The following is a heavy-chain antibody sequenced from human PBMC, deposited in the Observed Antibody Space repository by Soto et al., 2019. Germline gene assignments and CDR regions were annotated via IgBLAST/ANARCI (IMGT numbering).Heavy chain of an antibody. CDR1: GGSLSDYF. CDR3: ARENVIVVVPAAMAIYKFDY. Sequence: PSETLSLTCVVSGGSLSDYFWSWIRQPPGMALEWIGEINHLGSINYNPSLKSRVTISVDTSKNQFSLKLSSVTAADTAVYYCARENVIVVVPAAMAIYKFDYWGQGTPVTVSS. V-gene: IGHV4-34*01. CDR2: INHLGSI. D-gene: IGHD2-2*01. J-gene: IGHJ4*02.